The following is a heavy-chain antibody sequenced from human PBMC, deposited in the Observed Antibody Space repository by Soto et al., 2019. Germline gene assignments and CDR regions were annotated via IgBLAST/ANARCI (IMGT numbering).Heavy chain of an antibody. CDR3: ARAWLVIGGFDP. CDR1: GYTFTSYD. J-gene: IGHJ5*02. V-gene: IGHV1-8*01. Sequence: GAAVKVSCKASGYTFTSYDINWVLQATGQGLEWMGWMNPNSGNTGYAQKFQGRVTMTRNTSISTAYMELSSLRSEDTAVYYCARAWLVIGGFDPWGQGTLVTVSS. CDR2: MNPNSGNT. D-gene: IGHD6-19*01.